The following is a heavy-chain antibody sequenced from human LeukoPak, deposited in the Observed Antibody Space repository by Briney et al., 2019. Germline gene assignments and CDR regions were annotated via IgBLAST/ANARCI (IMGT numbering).Heavy chain of an antibody. Sequence: GASVKLSCKASGYTFTSYGISWVRQAPGQGLEWMGWISAYNGNTNYAQKLQGRVTMTTDTSTSTAYMDLRSLRSDDTAVYYCARTDSSGYYFYYYYMDVWGRGTTVTVSS. CDR2: ISAYNGNT. CDR1: GYTFTSYG. J-gene: IGHJ6*03. CDR3: ARTDSSGYYFYYYYMDV. V-gene: IGHV1-18*01. D-gene: IGHD3-22*01.